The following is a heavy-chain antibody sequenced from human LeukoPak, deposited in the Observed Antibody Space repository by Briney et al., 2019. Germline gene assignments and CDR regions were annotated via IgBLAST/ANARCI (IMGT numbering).Heavy chain of an antibody. J-gene: IGHJ4*02. CDR3: ARDGTYYYDSSGSYRY. V-gene: IGHV1-69*05. CDR1: GGTFSSYA. CDR2: IIPIFGTA. Sequence: SVKVSCKASGGTFSSYAISWVRQAPGQGLEWMGRIIPIFGTANYAQKFQGRDTITTDESTSTAYMELSSLRSEDTAVYYCARDGTYYYDSSGSYRYWGQGTLVTVSS. D-gene: IGHD3-22*01.